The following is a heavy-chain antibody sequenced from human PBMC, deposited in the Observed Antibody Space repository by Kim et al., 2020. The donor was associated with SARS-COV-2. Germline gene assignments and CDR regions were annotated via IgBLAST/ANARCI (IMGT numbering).Heavy chain of an antibody. Sequence: SIPPLKSRVTISVDTSKNQFSLKLSSVTAADTAVYYCARGWYSSSWYNYWGQGTLVTVSS. D-gene: IGHD6-13*01. CDR3: ARGWYSSSWYNY. J-gene: IGHJ4*02. V-gene: IGHV4-34*01.